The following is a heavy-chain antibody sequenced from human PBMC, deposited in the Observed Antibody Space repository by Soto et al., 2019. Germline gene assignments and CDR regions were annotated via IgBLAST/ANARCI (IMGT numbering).Heavy chain of an antibody. CDR3: ARTGRTYYFDY. Sequence: GSLRLSCAASGFTFSDYYMSWIRQAPGKGLEWVSYISSSSSYTNYADSVKGRFTISRDNAKNSLYLQMNSLRAEDTAVYYCARTGRTYYFDYWGQGTLVTAPQ. J-gene: IGHJ4*02. CDR1: GFTFSDYY. V-gene: IGHV3-11*06. CDR2: ISSSSSYT.